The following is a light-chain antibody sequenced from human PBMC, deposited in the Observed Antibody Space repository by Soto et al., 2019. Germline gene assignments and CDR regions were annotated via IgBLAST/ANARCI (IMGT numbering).Light chain of an antibody. CDR2: TAS. CDR3: QQLNTFPFT. Sequence: DIQLTQSPAFLSASVGDRVTITCQASQGISNNLAWYQQKPGKAPELLIYTASTLQSGVPSRFSGSASGTEFTLTISSLQPEDFATYCCQQLNTFPFTFGPGTKVDI. J-gene: IGKJ3*01. CDR1: QGISNN. V-gene: IGKV1-9*01.